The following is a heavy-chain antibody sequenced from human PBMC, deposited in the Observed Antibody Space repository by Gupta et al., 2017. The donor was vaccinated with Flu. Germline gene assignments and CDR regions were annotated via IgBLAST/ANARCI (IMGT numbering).Heavy chain of an antibody. CDR2: ISGGSNYI. CDR1: GFILSDYY. V-gene: IGHV3-11*05. D-gene: IGHD1-26*01. CDR3: ARAGSNSWKTLDF. J-gene: IGHJ4*02. Sequence: QVQLVESGGGLVQPGGSLRLSCAASGFILSDYYMSWIRKAPGKGLEWVSYISGGSNYIKYADSVKGRFTISRDNAKKSLYLQMNSLRAEDTAVYYCARAGSNSWKTLDFWGQGTRVTVSS.